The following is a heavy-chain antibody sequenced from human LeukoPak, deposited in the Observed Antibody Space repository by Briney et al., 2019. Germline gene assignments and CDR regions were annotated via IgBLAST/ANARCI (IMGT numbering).Heavy chain of an antibody. D-gene: IGHD2-21*02. V-gene: IGHV3-30*18. J-gene: IGHJ3*02. Sequence: GGPLRLSCAASGFTFSSYGMHWVRQAPGKGLEWVALISYDGSNKYYADSVKGRFTVSRDNSKNTLYLQMNSLRTEDTAVYYCAKTVEGGDWDAFDIWGQGTMVTVSS. CDR3: AKTVEGGDWDAFDI. CDR2: ISYDGSNK. CDR1: GFTFSSYG.